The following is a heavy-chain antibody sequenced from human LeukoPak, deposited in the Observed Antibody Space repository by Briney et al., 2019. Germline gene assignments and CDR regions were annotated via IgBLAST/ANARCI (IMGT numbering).Heavy chain of an antibody. CDR1: GYTFTSYG. D-gene: IGHD3-9*01. CDR2: ISAYNGNT. Sequence: RASVKVSCKASGYTFTSYGISWVRQAPGQGLEWMGWISAYNGNTNYAQKLQGRVTVTTDTSTSTAYMELRSLRSDDTAVYYCARDKHYDILTGYYNNAFDIWGQGTMVTVSS. J-gene: IGHJ3*02. CDR3: ARDKHYDILTGYYNNAFDI. V-gene: IGHV1-18*01.